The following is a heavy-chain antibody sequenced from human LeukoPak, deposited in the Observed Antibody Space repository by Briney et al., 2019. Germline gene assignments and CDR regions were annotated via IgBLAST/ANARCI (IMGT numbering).Heavy chain of an antibody. D-gene: IGHD7-27*01. J-gene: IGHJ4*02. CDR1: VYTFTTYA. Sequence: ASVNVSCKASVYTFTTYAISWVRQAAGQGLEWMGWINPDNGNTNYAQNLQDRVTMTTDTSTRTAYMDLRSLRSDDTAVYSCATSPNWRFDYWGQGTLVTVSS. CDR3: ATSPNWRFDY. CDR2: INPDNGNT. V-gene: IGHV1-18*01.